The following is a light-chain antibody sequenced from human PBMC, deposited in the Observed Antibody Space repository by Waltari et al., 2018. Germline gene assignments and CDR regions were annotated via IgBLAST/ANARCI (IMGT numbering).Light chain of an antibody. Sequence: EVVLTQSPVTLSLSPGERATLSCRASRSVGSYLAWYQQKPGQAPRLLIYDVSNRATGIPARFSGSGSGTDFTRTISSLEPEDFAFYYCQQRSNWPPALTFGGGTRVEIK. J-gene: IGKJ4*01. V-gene: IGKV3-11*01. CDR3: QQRSNWPPALT. CDR2: DVS. CDR1: RSVGSY.